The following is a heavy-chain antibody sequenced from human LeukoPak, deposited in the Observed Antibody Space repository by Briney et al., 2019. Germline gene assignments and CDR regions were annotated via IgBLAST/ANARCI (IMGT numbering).Heavy chain of an antibody. Sequence: ASVKVSCKASGYTFTGYYMHWVRQAPGQGLEWMGWINPNSGGTNYAQKFQGRVTMTRDTSISTAYMELGRLRSDDTAVYYCARDGARGYCSGGSCYDYYYYMDVWGKGTTVTISS. CDR2: INPNSGGT. V-gene: IGHV1-2*02. CDR1: GYTFTGYY. J-gene: IGHJ6*03. CDR3: ARDGARGYCSGGSCYDYYYYMDV. D-gene: IGHD2-15*01.